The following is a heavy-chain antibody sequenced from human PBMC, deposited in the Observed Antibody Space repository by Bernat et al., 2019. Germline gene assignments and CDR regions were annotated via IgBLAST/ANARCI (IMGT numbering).Heavy chain of an antibody. Sequence: QITLKESGPTLVKPTQTLTLTCTFSGFSLSTSKVGVGWIRQPPRKALEWLAVIYWDDDKRYSSSLKSRRTITKDTSKNQGVLTMTNMDPVDTATYYCACADEYSSFLYYFDYWDQGTLVTVSS. CDR3: ACADEYSSFLYYFDY. CDR2: IYWDDDK. CDR1: GFSLSTSKVG. D-gene: IGHD6-6*01. V-gene: IGHV2-5*02. J-gene: IGHJ4*02.